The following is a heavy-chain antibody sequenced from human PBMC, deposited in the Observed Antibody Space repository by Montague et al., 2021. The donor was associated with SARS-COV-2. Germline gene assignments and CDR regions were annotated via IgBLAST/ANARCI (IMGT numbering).Heavy chain of an antibody. CDR3: ARVAGGYYHDSSAYFDY. CDR2: LYYSGST. CDR1: GGSISSYY. Sequence: SETLSLTCTVSGGSISSYYWSWIRRPPGKGLEWIGYLYYSGSTNYNPSLKSRVTLSVDTSKKQFSLKLSSLTAADTAVYYCARVAGGYYHDSSAYFDYWGQGSLVTVSS. V-gene: IGHV4-59*12. D-gene: IGHD3-22*01. J-gene: IGHJ4*02.